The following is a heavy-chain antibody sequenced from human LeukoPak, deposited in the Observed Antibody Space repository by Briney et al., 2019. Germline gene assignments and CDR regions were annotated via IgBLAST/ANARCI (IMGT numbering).Heavy chain of an antibody. Sequence: SETLSLTCTVSGGSISSYYWSWIRQPPGKGLEWIGYIYYSGSTNYNPSLKSRVTISVDTSKNQFSLKLSSVTAADTAVYYCARGQGCSSTSCYGWFDPWGQGTLVTVSS. V-gene: IGHV4-59*01. J-gene: IGHJ5*02. D-gene: IGHD2-2*01. CDR1: GGSISSYY. CDR2: IYYSGST. CDR3: ARGQGCSSTSCYGWFDP.